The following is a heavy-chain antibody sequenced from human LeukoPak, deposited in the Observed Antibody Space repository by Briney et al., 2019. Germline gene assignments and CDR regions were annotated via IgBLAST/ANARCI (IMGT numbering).Heavy chain of an antibody. CDR1: GGSVSSGSYY. Sequence: PETLSLTCTVSGGSVSSGSYYWSWIRQPPGKGLEWIGYIYYSGSTNYNPSLKSRVTISVDTSKNQFSLKLSSVTAADTAVYHCAREAMYSYGNNFDYWGQGTLVTVSS. CDR2: IYYSGST. V-gene: IGHV4-61*01. J-gene: IGHJ4*02. CDR3: AREAMYSYGNNFDY. D-gene: IGHD5-18*01.